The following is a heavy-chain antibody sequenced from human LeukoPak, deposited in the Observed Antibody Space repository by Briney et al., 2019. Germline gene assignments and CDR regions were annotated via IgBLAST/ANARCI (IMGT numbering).Heavy chain of an antibody. V-gene: IGHV5-51*01. CDR1: GYSFTSYW. J-gene: IGHJ3*02. D-gene: IGHD6-19*01. CDR3: ARLASSGWNSEDAFDI. Sequence: GESLKISCQGSGYSFTSYWIGWVRQMPGKGLEWMGIVFPDDPDTRYSPSFQGQVTISAGKSVTTAYLQWTSLKASDTAIYYCARLASSGWNSEDAFDIWGQGTMVTVSS. CDR2: VFPDDPDT.